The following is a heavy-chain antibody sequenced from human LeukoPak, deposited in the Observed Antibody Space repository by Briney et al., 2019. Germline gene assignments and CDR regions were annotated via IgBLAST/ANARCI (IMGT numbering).Heavy chain of an antibody. Sequence: SVKVSCKASGGTFSSYASSWVRQTPGQGLEWMGGIIPIFGTANYAQKFQGRVTITADESTSTAYMELSSLRSEDTAVYYCARDYDDSSSWYKWFDPWGQGTLVTVSS. CDR2: IIPIFGTA. V-gene: IGHV1-69*13. D-gene: IGHD6-13*01. J-gene: IGHJ5*02. CDR3: ARDYDDSSSWYKWFDP. CDR1: GGTFSSYA.